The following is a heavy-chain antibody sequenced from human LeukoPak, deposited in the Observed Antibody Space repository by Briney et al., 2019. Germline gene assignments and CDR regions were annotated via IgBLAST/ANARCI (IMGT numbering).Heavy chain of an antibody. Sequence: SETLSLTCTVSGGSISSYYWSWIRQPAGKGLEWIGRIYTSGSTNYNPSLKSRVTMSVDTSKNQFSLKLSSVTAADTAVYYCATQGDEVGATTRRAFDIWGQGTMVTVSS. CDR2: IYTSGST. J-gene: IGHJ3*02. CDR3: ATQGDEVGATTRRAFDI. D-gene: IGHD1-26*01. CDR1: GGSISSYY. V-gene: IGHV4-4*07.